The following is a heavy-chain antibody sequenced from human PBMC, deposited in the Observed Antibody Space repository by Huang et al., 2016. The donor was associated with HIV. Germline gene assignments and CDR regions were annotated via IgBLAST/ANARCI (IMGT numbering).Heavy chain of an antibody. CDR2: IYYSGST. Sequence: QVQLQESGPGLVKPSETLSLTCTVSGGSISSHHYSWIRQPPGKGLEWIGIIYYSGSTNYIPSLKIRATISLDTSKNHFSLRLRSVTAADTAVYYCARVARGPNWYFDLWGRGTLVTVSS. J-gene: IGHJ2*01. D-gene: IGHD2-15*01. CDR1: GGSISSHH. V-gene: IGHV4-59*11. CDR3: ARVARGPNWYFDL.